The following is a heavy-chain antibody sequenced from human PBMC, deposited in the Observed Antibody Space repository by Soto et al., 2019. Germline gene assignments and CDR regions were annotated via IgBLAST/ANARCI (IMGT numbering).Heavy chain of an antibody. CDR3: ARLIGVPGRYFDY. Sequence: GESLKISCKGSGYSFPTYWIGWVRQMPGKGLEWMGIIYPGDSDTRYSPSFEGQVTISADKSTYTAYLEWSSLKASDTAMYYCARLIGVPGRYFDYWGQGSHVIVSS. V-gene: IGHV5-51*01. J-gene: IGHJ4*02. CDR1: GYSFPTYW. CDR2: IYPGDSDT. D-gene: IGHD6-19*01.